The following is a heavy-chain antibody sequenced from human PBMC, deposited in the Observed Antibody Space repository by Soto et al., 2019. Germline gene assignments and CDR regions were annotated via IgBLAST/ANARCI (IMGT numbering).Heavy chain of an antibody. V-gene: IGHV1-69*12. CDR2: IIPIFGTA. Sequence: QVQLVQSGAEVKKPGSSVKVSCKASGGTFSSYAISWVRQAPGQGLEWMGGIIPIFGTANYAQKFQGRVTITADESTSTAYMELSSVRSEDAAVYYCARGVVATTDGVGYYFDYWGQGTLVTVSS. D-gene: IGHD5-12*01. CDR3: ARGVVATTDGVGYYFDY. CDR1: GGTFSSYA. J-gene: IGHJ4*02.